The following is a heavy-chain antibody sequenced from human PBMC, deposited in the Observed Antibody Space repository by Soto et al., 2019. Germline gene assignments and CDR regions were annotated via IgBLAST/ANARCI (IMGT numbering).Heavy chain of an antibody. D-gene: IGHD2-15*01. J-gene: IGHJ6*02. CDR2: IIPIFGTA. Sequence: SVKVSCKASGGTFSSYAISWVRQAPGQGLEWMGGIIPIFGTANYAQKFQGRVTITADKSTSTAYMELSSLRSEDTAVYYCARGDHCSGGSCYAEDYYYYYGMDVWGQGTTVTVS. V-gene: IGHV1-69*06. CDR3: ARGDHCSGGSCYAEDYYYYYGMDV. CDR1: GGTFSSYA.